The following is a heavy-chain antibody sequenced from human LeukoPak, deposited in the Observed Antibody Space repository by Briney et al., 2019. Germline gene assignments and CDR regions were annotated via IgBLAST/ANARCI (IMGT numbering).Heavy chain of an antibody. J-gene: IGHJ4*02. CDR3: AKLSSGSYSDY. CDR1: GFTFSNYA. D-gene: IGHD1-26*01. Sequence: GGSLRLSCAASGFTFSNYAIHWVRQAPGKGLEWVAVISSDGSKKYYADAVKGRFTLSRDNSRNTLYLQMDSLRVEDTAVYYCAKLSSGSYSDYWGQGTLVAVSS. V-gene: IGHV3-30-3*02. CDR2: ISSDGSKK.